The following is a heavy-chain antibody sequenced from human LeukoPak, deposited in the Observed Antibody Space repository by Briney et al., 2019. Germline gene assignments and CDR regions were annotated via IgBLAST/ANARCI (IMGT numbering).Heavy chain of an antibody. CDR2: IIPIFGTA. V-gene: IGHV1-69*05. J-gene: IGHJ4*02. Sequence: SVKVSCKASGGTFSSYAISWVRQAPGQGLEWMGRIIPIFGTANYAQKFQGRVTITTDESTSTAYMELSSLRSEDTAVYYCARAPYSNALYDYWGQATLVTVSS. CDR3: ARAPYSNALYDY. CDR1: GGTFSSYA. D-gene: IGHD4-11*01.